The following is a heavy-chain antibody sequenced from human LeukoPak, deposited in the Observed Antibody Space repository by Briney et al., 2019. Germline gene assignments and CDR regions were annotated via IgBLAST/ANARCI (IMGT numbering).Heavy chain of an antibody. J-gene: IGHJ3*02. CDR2: IYPGDSDT. D-gene: IGHD4-23*01. CDR3: ARSGNSRFDASDI. Sequence: GESLKISCKGSGYSFTNYWIGWVRQMPGKGLEWVGIIYPGDSDTRYSPSFQGQVTISADKSISTAYVQWSSLKASDTAMYYCARSGNSRFDASDIWGQGTMVTVSS. CDR1: GYSFTNYW. V-gene: IGHV5-51*01.